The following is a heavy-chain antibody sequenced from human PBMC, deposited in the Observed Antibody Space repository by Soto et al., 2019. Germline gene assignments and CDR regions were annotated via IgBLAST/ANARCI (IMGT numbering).Heavy chain of an antibody. D-gene: IGHD3-3*01. J-gene: IGHJ4*02. CDR1: GYTFTSYG. Sequence: ASVKVSCKASGYTFTSYGISWVRQAPGQGLEWMGWISAYNGNTNYAQKLQGRVTMTTDTSTSTAYMELRSLRSDDTAVYYCARVRWSGLVRFLENRYFAYGGQGPWVTVSS. CDR2: ISAYNGNT. V-gene: IGHV1-18*04. CDR3: ARVRWSGLVRFLENRYFAY.